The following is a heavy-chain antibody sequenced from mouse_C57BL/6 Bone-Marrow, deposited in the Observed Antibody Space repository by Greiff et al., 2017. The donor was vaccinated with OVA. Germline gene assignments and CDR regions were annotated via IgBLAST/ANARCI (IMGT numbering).Heavy chain of an antibody. D-gene: IGHD1-3*01. V-gene: IGHV2-2*01. Sequence: VKVVESGPGLVQPSQSLSITCTVSGFSLTSYGVHWVRQSPGKGLEWLGVIWSGGSTDYNAAFISRLSISKDNSKSQVFFKMNSLQADDTAIYYCARDLYDYYAMDYWGQGTSVTVSS. CDR1: GFSLTSYG. CDR2: IWSGGST. CDR3: ARDLYDYYAMDY. J-gene: IGHJ4*01.